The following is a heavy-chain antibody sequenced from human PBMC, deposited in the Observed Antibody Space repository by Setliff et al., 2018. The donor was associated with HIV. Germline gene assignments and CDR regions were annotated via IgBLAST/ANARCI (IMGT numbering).Heavy chain of an antibody. CDR3: ARANSLLQYNEGWSPENPFNI. CDR1: GGTFSSYG. Sequence: SVKVSCKASGGTFSSYGISWVRQAPGQGLEWMGGIIPIFAAAHYAQMFQGRVTFTADTSTNTAYMELRSLRIDDTAIYYCARANSLLQYNEGWSPENPFNIWGQGTLVTVSS. V-gene: IGHV1-69*06. D-gene: IGHD1-20*01. CDR2: IIPIFAAA. J-gene: IGHJ4*03.